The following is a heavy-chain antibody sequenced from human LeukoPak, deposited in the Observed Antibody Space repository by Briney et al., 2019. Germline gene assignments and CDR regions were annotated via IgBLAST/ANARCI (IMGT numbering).Heavy chain of an antibody. V-gene: IGHV4-34*01. CDR3: ARGWQFVGP. J-gene: IGHJ4*02. Sequence: SETLSLTCAVYGGSFSDYYWSWIRQPPGKGLEWIGEINHSGSTNYNPSLNSRVTISLDTSKNQFSLKLNSVTAADTAVYYCARGWQFVGPWGQGTLVTVSS. CDR2: INHSGST. CDR1: GGSFSDYY. D-gene: IGHD1-26*01.